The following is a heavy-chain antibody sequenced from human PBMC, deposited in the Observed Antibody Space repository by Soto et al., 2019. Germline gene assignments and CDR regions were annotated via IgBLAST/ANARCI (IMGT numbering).Heavy chain of an antibody. J-gene: IGHJ6*02. CDR3: ARDIVVVPAATDLYGMDV. CDR2: IIPIFGTA. V-gene: IGHV1-69*01. CDR1: GGTFSSYA. D-gene: IGHD2-2*01. Sequence: QVQLVQSGAEVKKPGSSVKVSCKASGGTFSSYAISWVRQAPGQGLEWMGGIIPIFGTANYAQKFQGRVTITADESTSTAYMELSSLRSEDTAVYYCARDIVVVPAATDLYGMDVWGQGTTVTVSS.